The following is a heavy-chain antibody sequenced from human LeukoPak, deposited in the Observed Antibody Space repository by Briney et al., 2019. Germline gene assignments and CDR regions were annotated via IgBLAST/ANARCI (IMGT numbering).Heavy chain of an antibody. CDR2: IYYSGST. V-gene: IGHV4-39*01. Sequence: PSETLSLTCTLSGGSISSSSYYWGWIRQPPGKGLEWIGSIYYSGSTYYNPSLKSRVTISVDTSKNQFSLKLSSVNAADTAVYYCARGRRQIWTRPHNWFDPWGQGTLVTVFS. CDR3: ARGRRQIWTRPHNWFDP. D-gene: IGHD3/OR15-3a*01. J-gene: IGHJ5*02. CDR1: GGSISSSSYY.